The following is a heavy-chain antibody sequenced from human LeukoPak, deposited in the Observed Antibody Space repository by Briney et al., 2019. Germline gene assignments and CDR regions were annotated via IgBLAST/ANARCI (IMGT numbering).Heavy chain of an antibody. J-gene: IGHJ4*02. Sequence: SETLSLTCTVSGGSISSYYWSWIRQPPGKGLEWIGYIYYSGSTNYNPSLKSRVTISVDTSKNQFSLKLSSVTAADTAVYYCARVGGRFLEWLFDYWGQGTLVAVSS. D-gene: IGHD3-3*01. CDR3: ARVGGRFLEWLFDY. V-gene: IGHV4-59*01. CDR2: IYYSGST. CDR1: GGSISSYY.